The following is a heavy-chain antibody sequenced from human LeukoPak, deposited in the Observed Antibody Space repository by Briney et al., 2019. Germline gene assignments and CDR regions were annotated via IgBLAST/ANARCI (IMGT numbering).Heavy chain of an antibody. CDR1: GGTFSSYA. CDR3: AREGGYYDSSGYFDY. J-gene: IGHJ4*02. CDR2: SIPIFGTA. D-gene: IGHD3-22*01. Sequence: SVKVSCKGSGGTFSSYAISWVRQAPGQGREGMGGSIPIFGTANYAQKFQGRVTITTHESTSTAYMELSSLRSEDTAVYYCAREGGYYDSSGYFDYWGQGTLVTVSS. V-gene: IGHV1-69*05.